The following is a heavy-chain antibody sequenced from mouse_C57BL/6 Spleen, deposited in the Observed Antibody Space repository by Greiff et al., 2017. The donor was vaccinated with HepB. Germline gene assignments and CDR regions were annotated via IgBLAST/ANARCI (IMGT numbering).Heavy chain of an antibody. CDR1: GYTFTSYD. CDR2: IYPRDGST. V-gene: IGHV1-85*01. Sequence: VQLQQSGPELVKPGASVKLSCKASGYTFTSYDINWVKQRPGQGLEWIGWIYPRDGSTKYKEKFKGKATLTVDTSSSTAYLELHSLTSEDSAVYVCARDGSILYWGQGTTLTVAS. D-gene: IGHD1-1*01. J-gene: IGHJ2*01. CDR3: ARDGSILY.